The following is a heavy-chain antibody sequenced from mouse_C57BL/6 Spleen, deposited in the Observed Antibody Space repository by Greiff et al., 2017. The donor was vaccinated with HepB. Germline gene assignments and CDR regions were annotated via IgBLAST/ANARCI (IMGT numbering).Heavy chain of an antibody. Sequence: EVKLMESGGGLVKPGGSLKLSCAASGFTFSDYGMHWVRQAPEKGLEWVAYISSGSSTIYYADTVKGRITISRDNAKNTLFLQMTSLRSEDTAMYYCARDYSDYWGQGTTRTVSS. CDR1: GFTFSDYG. CDR2: ISSGSSTI. V-gene: IGHV5-17*01. CDR3: ARDYSDY. J-gene: IGHJ2*01. D-gene: IGHD1-1*01.